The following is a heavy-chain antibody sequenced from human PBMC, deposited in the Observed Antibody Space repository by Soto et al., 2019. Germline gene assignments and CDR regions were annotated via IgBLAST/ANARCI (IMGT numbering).Heavy chain of an antibody. D-gene: IGHD3-10*01. J-gene: IGHJ4*02. CDR3: AKDRGFGEPNFDY. V-gene: IGHV3-30*18. Sequence: PGGSLRLSCAASGFTFSSYGMHWVRQAPGKGLEWVAVISYDGSNKYYADSVKGRFTISRDNSKNTLYLQMNSLRAEDTAVYYCAKDRGFGEPNFDYWGQGTLVTVSS. CDR1: GFTFSSYG. CDR2: ISYDGSNK.